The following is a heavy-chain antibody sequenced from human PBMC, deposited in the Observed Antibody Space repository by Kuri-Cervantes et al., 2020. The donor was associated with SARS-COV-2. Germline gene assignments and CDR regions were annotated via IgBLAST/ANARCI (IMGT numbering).Heavy chain of an antibody. D-gene: IGHD2-21*02. CDR2: ISAYNGNT. V-gene: IGHV1-18*04. CDR1: GYTFTSYG. CDR3: ARVSCGGDCYGGIDY. J-gene: IGHJ4*02. Sequence: ASVKVSCKASGYTFTSYGISWVRQAPGQGLEWVGWISAYNGNTNYAQKLQGRVTMTTDTSTSTAYMELRSLRSDDTAVYYCARVSCGGDCYGGIDYWGRGTLVTVSS.